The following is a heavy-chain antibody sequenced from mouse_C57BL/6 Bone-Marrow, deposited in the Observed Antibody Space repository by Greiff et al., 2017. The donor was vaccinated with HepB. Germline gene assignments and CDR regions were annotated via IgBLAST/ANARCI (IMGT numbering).Heavy chain of an antibody. CDR1: GFTFSDYY. Sequence: EVQGVESGGGLVQPGGSLKLSCAASGFTFSDYYMYWVRQTPEKRLEWVAYISNGGGSTYYPETVKGRFTISRDNAKNTLYLQMSRLKSEDTAMYYCARAYSGTMDYWGQGTSVTVSS. J-gene: IGHJ4*01. D-gene: IGHD1-1*02. CDR3: ARAYSGTMDY. V-gene: IGHV5-12*01. CDR2: ISNGGGST.